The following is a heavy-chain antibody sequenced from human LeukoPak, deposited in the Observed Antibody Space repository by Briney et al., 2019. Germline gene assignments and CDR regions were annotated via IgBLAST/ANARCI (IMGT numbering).Heavy chain of an antibody. D-gene: IGHD4-17*01. CDR2: IYYSGST. CDR3: ARVRTPYGELDY. J-gene: IGHJ4*02. Sequence: SETLSLTCTVSGGSMSSYYWGWIRQPPGKGLEWIGSIYYSGSTYYNPSLKSRVTISVDTSKNQFSLKLSSVTAADTAVYYCARVRTPYGELDYWGQGTLVTVSS. V-gene: IGHV4-39*07. CDR1: GGSMSSYY.